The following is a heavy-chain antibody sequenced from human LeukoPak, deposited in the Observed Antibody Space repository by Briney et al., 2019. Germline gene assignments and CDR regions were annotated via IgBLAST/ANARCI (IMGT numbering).Heavy chain of an antibody. CDR3: ARAVHYYDSGGYQLTWYFDY. Sequence: SETLSLTCTVSGGSISSSSYYWGWIRQPPGKGLEWIGSIYYSGSTYYNPSLKSRVTISVDTSKNQFSLKLSSVTAADTAVYYCARAVHYYDSGGYQLTWYFDYWGQGTLVTVSS. D-gene: IGHD3-22*01. J-gene: IGHJ4*02. CDR1: GGSISSSSYY. CDR2: IYYSGST. V-gene: IGHV4-39*07.